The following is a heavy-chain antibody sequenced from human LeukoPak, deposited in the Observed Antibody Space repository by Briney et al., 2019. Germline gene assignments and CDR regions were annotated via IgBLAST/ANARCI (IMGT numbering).Heavy chain of an antibody. D-gene: IGHD6-13*01. Sequence: TGGSLRLSCAASGFTFSSYDVHWVRQAPGKGLEWVAVLWYDGNNRYYADSVRGRFTISRDNSKNTLYLQMNSLRAEDTAVYYCARESAAGTCDYWGQGTLVTVSS. CDR1: GFTFSSYD. CDR3: ARESAAGTCDY. V-gene: IGHV3-33*01. J-gene: IGHJ4*02. CDR2: LWYDGNNR.